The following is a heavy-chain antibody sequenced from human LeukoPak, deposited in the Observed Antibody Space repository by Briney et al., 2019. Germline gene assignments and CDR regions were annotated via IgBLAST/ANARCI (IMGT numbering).Heavy chain of an antibody. J-gene: IGHJ4*02. CDR2: IKPDGSEN. V-gene: IGHV3-7*03. D-gene: IGHD3-3*02. Sequence: GGSLKLSCVASGLTFSNFWMTWVRQAPGKGLEWVATIKPDGSENYYVDSVKGRFIISRDNAKSSLYLQMDSLRAEETAVYYCARGHLWLENWGQGTLVTVSS. CDR1: GLTFSNFW. CDR3: ARGHLWLEN.